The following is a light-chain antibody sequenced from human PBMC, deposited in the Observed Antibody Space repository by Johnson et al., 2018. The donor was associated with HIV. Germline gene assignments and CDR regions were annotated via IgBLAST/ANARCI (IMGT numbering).Light chain of an antibody. CDR3: GTWDNSLSTGAV. CDR2: ENN. CDR1: SSNIENNY. J-gene: IGLJ1*01. V-gene: IGLV1-51*02. Sequence: QSVLTQPPSVSAAPGQKVTISCSGSSSNIENNYVSWYQQVPGTAPKLLIYENNKPPSGIPDRFSGSKSGTSATLGIAGLPTGDEADYYCGTWDNSLSTGAVFGTGTKVTVL.